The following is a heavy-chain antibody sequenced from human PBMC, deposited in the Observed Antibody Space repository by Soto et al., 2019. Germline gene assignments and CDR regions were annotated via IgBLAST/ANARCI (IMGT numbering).Heavy chain of an antibody. V-gene: IGHV3-13*01. J-gene: IGHJ6*03. Sequence: GGSLRLSCAASGFTFSSYAMNWVRQAPGKGLEWVSAIGTAGDTYYPGSVKGRFTISRENAKNSLYLQMNSLRAGDTALYYCARGWLATGGSLSYMDVWGKGTTVTVSS. CDR1: GFTFSSYA. CDR2: IGTAGDT. D-gene: IGHD6-13*01. CDR3: ARGWLATGGSLSYMDV.